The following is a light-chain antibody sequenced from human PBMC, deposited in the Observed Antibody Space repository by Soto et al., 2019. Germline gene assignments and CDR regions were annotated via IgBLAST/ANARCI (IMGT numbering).Light chain of an antibody. CDR1: QSINSW. CDR2: KAS. J-gene: IGKJ1*01. Sequence: IQMTQSPSTLSASVGDRVTITCRASQSINSWLAWYQQKPGKAPKLLIYKASSLDSGVPSRFSGSGSGTEFTLTISSLQPDDFATYFCQQYNSYWTFGQGTKVEIK. V-gene: IGKV1-5*03. CDR3: QQYNSYWT.